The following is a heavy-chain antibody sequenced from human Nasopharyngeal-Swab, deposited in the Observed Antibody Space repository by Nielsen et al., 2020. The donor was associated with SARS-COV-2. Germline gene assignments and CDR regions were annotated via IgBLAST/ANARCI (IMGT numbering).Heavy chain of an antibody. CDR1: GYGFTSYW. V-gene: IGHV5-51*01. CDR2: IYPGDSDT. D-gene: IGHD3-3*01. Sequence: KVSCKGSGYGFTSYWIGWVRQMPGKGLEWMGIIYPGDSDTRYSPSFQGQVTISADKSISTAYLQWSSLKASDTAMYYCARGSFWSGPINDYWGQGTLVTVSS. J-gene: IGHJ4*02. CDR3: ARGSFWSGPINDY.